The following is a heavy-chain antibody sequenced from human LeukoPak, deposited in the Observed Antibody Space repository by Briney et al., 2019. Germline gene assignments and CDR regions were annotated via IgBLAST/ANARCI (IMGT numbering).Heavy chain of an antibody. D-gene: IGHD1-26*01. J-gene: IGHJ4*02. Sequence: PGGSLRLSCAASGFTFNTYWMIWVRQAPGKGLEWVANIKEDGSEKHYVDSVKGRFTISRDNAKKSVYLQMNSLRAEDTAIYYCARGGPLGSYWGQGTLVTVSS. CDR3: ARGGPLGSY. V-gene: IGHV3-7*01. CDR1: GFTFNTYW. CDR2: IKEDGSEK.